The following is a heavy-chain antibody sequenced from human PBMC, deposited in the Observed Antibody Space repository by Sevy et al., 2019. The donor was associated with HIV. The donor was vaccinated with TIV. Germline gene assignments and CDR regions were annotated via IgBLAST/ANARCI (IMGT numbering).Heavy chain of an antibody. CDR2: IYSGGST. D-gene: IGHD1-26*01. CDR3: ARESGKPYYYGMDV. V-gene: IGHV3-53*01. J-gene: IGHJ6*02. Sequence: GGSLRLSCAASGFTVSSNYMSWVRQAPGKGLEWVSVIYSGGSTYYADSVKGRFTISRDNSKNTLYLQMNSLRAEDTAVYYCARESGKPYYYGMDVWGQVTTVTVSS. CDR1: GFTVSSNY.